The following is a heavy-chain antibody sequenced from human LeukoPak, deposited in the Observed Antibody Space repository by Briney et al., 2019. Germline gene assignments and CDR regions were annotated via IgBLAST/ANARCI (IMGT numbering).Heavy chain of an antibody. D-gene: IGHD4-23*01. CDR2: ILYSGST. CDR3: ARERVGGNYADY. Sequence: PSETLSLTCTVSGGSISPHYWSWVRQSPGKGLEWIAYILYSGSTNYNPSLKSRVTISLDTSKKQFSLRLNSVTAADTAVYYCARERVGGNYADYWGQGILVTVSS. CDR1: GGSISPHY. J-gene: IGHJ4*02. V-gene: IGHV4-59*11.